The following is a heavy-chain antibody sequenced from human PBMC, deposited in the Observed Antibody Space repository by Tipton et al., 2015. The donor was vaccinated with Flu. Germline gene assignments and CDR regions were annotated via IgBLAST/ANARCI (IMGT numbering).Heavy chain of an antibody. CDR1: GGSISGYY. Sequence: TLSLTCSVSGGSISGYYWSWIRQPPGKALEWIGFSFYSGSTSYNPSLQSRVSISVDTSRNQVSLRLKSVSAADTAIYYCARDRGWPAALDTWGRGILVTVSS. D-gene: IGHD6-6*01. CDR3: ARDRGWPAALDT. V-gene: IGHV4-59*01. CDR2: SFYSGST. J-gene: IGHJ5*02.